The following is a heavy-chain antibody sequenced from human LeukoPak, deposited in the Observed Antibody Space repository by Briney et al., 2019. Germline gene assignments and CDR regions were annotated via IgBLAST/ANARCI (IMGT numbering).Heavy chain of an antibody. J-gene: IGHJ4*02. CDR1: GYTFTSYD. D-gene: IGHD3-10*01. CDR2: MNPNSGNT. CDR3: ARVVITMVRGVSGFGY. V-gene: IGHV1-8*01. Sequence: WASVKVSCKASGYTFTSYDINWVRQATGQGLEWMGWMNPNSGNTGYAQKFQGRVTMTRNTSISTAYMELSSLRSEDTAVYYCARVVITMVRGVSGFGYWGQGTLVTVSS.